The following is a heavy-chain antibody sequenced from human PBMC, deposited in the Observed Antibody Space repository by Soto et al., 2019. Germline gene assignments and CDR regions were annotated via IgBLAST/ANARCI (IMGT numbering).Heavy chain of an antibody. D-gene: IGHD6-25*01. CDR3: NRTFSGCQDGFDA. Sequence: ASVKVSCKASGFPFSDCYIHWVRQAPGPGLEYMEVIRPNVGGTSYPQNFQDRVIMTAATATSTVYLELSSLRSEDTPIYFFNRTFSGCQDGFDAWGQGTQVTVSS. V-gene: IGHV1-46*01. J-gene: IGHJ4*02. CDR2: IRPNVGGT. CDR1: GFPFSDCY.